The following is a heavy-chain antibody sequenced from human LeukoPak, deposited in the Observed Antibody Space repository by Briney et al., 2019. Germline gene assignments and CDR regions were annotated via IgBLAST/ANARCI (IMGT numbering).Heavy chain of an antibody. J-gene: IGHJ3*02. D-gene: IGHD3-9*01. CDR1: GFTFSSHG. V-gene: IGHV3-30*18. CDR2: ISYDGSNK. Sequence: PGRSLRLSCAASGFTFSSHGMHWVRQAPGKGLEWVAVISYDGSNKYYADSVKGRFTISRDNSKNTLYLQMNSLRAEDTAVYYCAKPNVPFPILRYFDWLPYDADAFDIWSQGTMVTVSS. CDR3: AKPNVPFPILRYFDWLPYDADAFDI.